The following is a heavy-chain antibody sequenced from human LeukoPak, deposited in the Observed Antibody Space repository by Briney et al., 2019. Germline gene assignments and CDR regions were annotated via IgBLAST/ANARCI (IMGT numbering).Heavy chain of an antibody. J-gene: IGHJ4*02. D-gene: IGHD3-22*01. CDR1: GGSFSGYY. CDR2: ISGSGGST. V-gene: IGHV3-23*01. Sequence: PSETLSLTCAVYGGSFSGYYWSWVRQAPGKGLEWVSAISGSGGSTYYAHSVKGRFTISRDNSKNTLYLQMNSLRAEDTAVYYCAKVPFSSGYYYLRIPDYYFDYWGQGTLVTVSS. CDR3: AKVPFSSGYYYLRIPDYYFDY.